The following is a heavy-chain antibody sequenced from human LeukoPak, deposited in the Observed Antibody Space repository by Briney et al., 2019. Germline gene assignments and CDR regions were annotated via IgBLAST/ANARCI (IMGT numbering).Heavy chain of an antibody. D-gene: IGHD5-12*01. CDR1: GGSLDIYY. J-gene: IGHJ6*03. V-gene: IGHV4-4*07. CDR2: IYISGVT. Sequence: PSETLSLTCTVSGGSLDIYYWSWIRQPAGKGLEWIGHIYISGVTNYNPSLKSRVTMSVDTSKNQSSLKLSSVTAADTAMYYCARASWLPQTRNYYYMDVWGKGTTVTISS. CDR3: ARASWLPQTRNYYYMDV.